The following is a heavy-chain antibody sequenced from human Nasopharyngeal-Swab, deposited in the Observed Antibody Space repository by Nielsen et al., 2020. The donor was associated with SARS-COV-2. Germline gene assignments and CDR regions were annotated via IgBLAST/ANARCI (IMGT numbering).Heavy chain of an antibody. CDR2: IYYSGST. Sequence: VRQMPGKGLEWIGNIYYSGSTYYNPSLKSRVTISVHTSKNQFSLKLSSVTAADTAVYYCARQGSGSYYSRGYYFDYWGQGTLVTVSS. CDR3: ARQGSGSYYSRGYYFDY. D-gene: IGHD3-10*01. J-gene: IGHJ4*02. V-gene: IGHV4-39*01.